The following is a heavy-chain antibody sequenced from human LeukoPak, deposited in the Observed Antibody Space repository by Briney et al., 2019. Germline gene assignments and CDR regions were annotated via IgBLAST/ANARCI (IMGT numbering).Heavy chain of an antibody. V-gene: IGHV3-21*01. CDR3: AREPPYYYYGMDV. Sequence: KPGGSLRLSCAASGFTFSSYSMNWVRQAPGKGLEWVSSISSSSSYIYYADSVKGRFTISKDNAKNSLYLQMNSLRAEDTAVYYCAREPPYYYYGMDVWGQGTTVTVSS. CDR1: GFTFSSYS. J-gene: IGHJ6*02. CDR2: ISSSSSYI.